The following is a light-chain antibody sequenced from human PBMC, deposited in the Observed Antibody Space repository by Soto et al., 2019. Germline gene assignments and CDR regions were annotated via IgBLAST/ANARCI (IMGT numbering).Light chain of an antibody. Sequence: QSVLAQPPSASGTPGQTVTISCSGGSSNIKTNGVSWYQQVPGAAPKLLIYSNRQRPSGAPDRFSGSKSGTSASLAISGLQSEDEATYHCSPWDDSLNGLIFGGGTKLTVL. CDR3: SPWDDSLNGLI. CDR2: SNR. CDR1: SSNIKTNG. V-gene: IGLV1-44*01. J-gene: IGLJ2*01.